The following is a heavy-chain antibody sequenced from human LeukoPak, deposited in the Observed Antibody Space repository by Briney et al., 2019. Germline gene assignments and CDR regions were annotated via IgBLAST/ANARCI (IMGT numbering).Heavy chain of an antibody. J-gene: IGHJ4*02. CDR2: ISSIGTNT. D-gene: IGHD3-10*01. CDR1: EFTFSSLA. V-gene: IGHV3-64D*08. CDR3: VQEMVRDNY. Sequence: QPGGSLRLSCLASEFTFSSLAMHWVRQAPGKGLEYVSGISSIGTNTEYADSVKGRFTVSRDNSENTLYLQMSSLRAEDTAVYYCVQEMVRDNYWGQGTLVTVSS.